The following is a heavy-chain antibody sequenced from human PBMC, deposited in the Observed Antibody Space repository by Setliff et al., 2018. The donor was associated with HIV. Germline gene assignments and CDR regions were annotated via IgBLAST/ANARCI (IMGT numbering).Heavy chain of an antibody. J-gene: IGHJ4*02. D-gene: IGHD6-19*01. Sequence: SETLSLTCAFYGASFTDYYWNWIRQPPGKGLEWIGEIHHTGHINYNPSFKSRVTMSLDMSTNQFSLKMTSVTAADMGVYYCARGRKKTLAVSGTRYFDFWGQGTLVTVSS. CDR1: GASFTDYY. CDR2: IHHTGHI. V-gene: IGHV4-34*01. CDR3: ARGRKKTLAVSGTRYFDF.